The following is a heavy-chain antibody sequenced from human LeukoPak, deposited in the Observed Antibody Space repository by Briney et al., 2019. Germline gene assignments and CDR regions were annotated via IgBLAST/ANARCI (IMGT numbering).Heavy chain of an antibody. CDR1: GYTLTELS. D-gene: IGHD3-10*01. CDR2: INPNSGGT. J-gene: IGHJ4*02. V-gene: IGHV1-2*02. Sequence: ASVKVSRKVSGYTLTELSMHWVRQAPGQGLEWMGWINPNSGGTNYAQKFQGRVTMTRDTSISTAYMELSRLRSDDTAVYYCARFTLWFGESIRPSSLPPDYWGQGTLVTVSS. CDR3: ARFTLWFGESIRPSSLPPDY.